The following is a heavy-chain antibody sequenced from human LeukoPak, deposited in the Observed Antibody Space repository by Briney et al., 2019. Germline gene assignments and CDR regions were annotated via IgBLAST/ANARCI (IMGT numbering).Heavy chain of an antibody. J-gene: IGHJ4*02. D-gene: IGHD3-22*01. CDR2: ISAYNGNT. CDR1: GYTFTSYG. CDR3: ARDGLEYYYDSSGYYFSDY. V-gene: IGHV1-18*01. Sequence: ASVKVSCKASGYTFTSYGISWVRQAPGQGLEWMGWISAYNGNTNYAQKLQGRVTMTTDTSTSTAYMELRSLRSDGTAVYYCARDGLEYYYDSSGYYFSDYWGQGTLVTVSS.